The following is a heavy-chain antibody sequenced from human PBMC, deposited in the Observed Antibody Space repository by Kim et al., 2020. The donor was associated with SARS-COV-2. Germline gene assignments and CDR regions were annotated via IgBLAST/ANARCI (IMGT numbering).Heavy chain of an antibody. V-gene: IGHV3-30*18. CDR1: GFTFSSYG. J-gene: IGHJ4*02. CDR2: ISYDGSNK. D-gene: IGHD3-3*01. Sequence: GGSLRLSCAASGFTFSSYGMHWVRQAPGKGLEWVAVISYDGSNKYYADSVKGRFTISRDNSKNTLYLQMNSLRAEDTAVYYCAKDFYDFWSGYYQPYGDYWGQGTLVTVSS. CDR3: AKDFYDFWSGYYQPYGDY.